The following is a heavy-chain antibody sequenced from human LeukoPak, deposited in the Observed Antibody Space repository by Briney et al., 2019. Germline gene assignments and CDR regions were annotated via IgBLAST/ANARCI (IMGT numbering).Heavy chain of an antibody. V-gene: IGHV5-51*01. Sequence: GESLKISWKASGYSFTSYWSGWVRQMPGKGLEWLGIIYPGDSDTRYSPSFQGQVTISADKSISTAYLQWSSLKASDTAMYYCVRGWLHEIQGDYWGQGTLVTVSS. CDR2: IYPGDSDT. CDR3: VRGWLHEIQGDY. J-gene: IGHJ4*02. D-gene: IGHD5-24*01. CDR1: GYSFTSYW.